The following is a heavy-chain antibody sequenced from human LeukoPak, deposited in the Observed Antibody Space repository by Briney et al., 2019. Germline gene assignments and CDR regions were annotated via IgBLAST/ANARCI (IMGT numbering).Heavy chain of an antibody. CDR3: AREGCSSGSCFSF. CDR1: GRPISRTSYY. V-gene: IGHV4-39*07. D-gene: IGHD2-15*01. Sequence: SETESLMCTLSGRPISRTSYYWAWLRQPPGKGLEWIGSIYYSGSTYYNPSLKSRVTMSVDTSKNQFSLKLSSVTAADTAVDYCAREGCSSGSCFSFWGQGTLVTVSS. J-gene: IGHJ4*02. CDR2: IYYSGST.